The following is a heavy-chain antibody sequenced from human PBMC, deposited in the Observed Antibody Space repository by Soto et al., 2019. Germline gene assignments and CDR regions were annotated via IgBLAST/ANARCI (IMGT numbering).Heavy chain of an antibody. D-gene: IGHD2-2*01. V-gene: IGHV1-69*06. Sequence: ASVKVSCKASGGTFSSYAISWVRQAPGQGLEWMGGIIPIFGTANYAQKFQGRVTITADKSTSTAYMELSSLRSEDTAVYYCAREIVVVPAATDYYYGMDVWGQGTTVTVSS. CDR3: AREIVVVPAATDYYYGMDV. CDR2: IIPIFGTA. CDR1: GGTFSSYA. J-gene: IGHJ6*02.